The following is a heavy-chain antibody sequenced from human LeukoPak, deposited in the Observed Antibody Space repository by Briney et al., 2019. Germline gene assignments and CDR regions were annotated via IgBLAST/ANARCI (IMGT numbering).Heavy chain of an antibody. Sequence: PGRSLRLSCAASGFSFSTYGMHWVRQAPGKGPEWVAVISHDETNKYYGDSVKGRFTISRDTSKNTLYLQMNSLRADDTAVYHCAKDTGPLARFLITGPDYWGQGTLVTVSS. CDR1: GFSFSTYG. J-gene: IGHJ4*02. V-gene: IGHV3-30*18. D-gene: IGHD3-16*01. CDR2: ISHDETNK. CDR3: AKDTGPLARFLITGPDY.